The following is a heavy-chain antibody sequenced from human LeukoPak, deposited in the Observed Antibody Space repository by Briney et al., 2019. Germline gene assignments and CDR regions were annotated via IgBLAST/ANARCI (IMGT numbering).Heavy chain of an antibody. D-gene: IGHD2-2*01. CDR1: GGTFSSYA. Sequence: ASVKVSCKASGGTFSSYAISWVRQAPGQGLEWMGWISAYNGNTNYAQNFQGRVTMTTDTSTSTAYMEMRSLRYDDTAVFYCARSPRYCSTTSCFGDLYSFDYWGQGTLVTVSS. CDR3: ARSPRYCSTTSCFGDLYSFDY. J-gene: IGHJ4*02. V-gene: IGHV1-18*01. CDR2: ISAYNGNT.